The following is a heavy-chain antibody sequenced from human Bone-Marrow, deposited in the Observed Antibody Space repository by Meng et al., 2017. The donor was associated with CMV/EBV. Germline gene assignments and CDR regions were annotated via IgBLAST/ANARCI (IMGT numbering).Heavy chain of an antibody. J-gene: IGHJ4*02. Sequence: GGSLRLSCAASGFTFSSYSMHWVRQAPGKGLEWVAVIWYDGSNKYYADSVKGRFTISRDNSKNTLYLQMNSLRAEDTAVYYCAKAGYCSGGSCYLPDDYWGQGTLVTVSS. CDR2: IWYDGSNK. D-gene: IGHD2-15*01. CDR3: AKAGYCSGGSCYLPDDY. V-gene: IGHV3-33*06. CDR1: GFTFSSYS.